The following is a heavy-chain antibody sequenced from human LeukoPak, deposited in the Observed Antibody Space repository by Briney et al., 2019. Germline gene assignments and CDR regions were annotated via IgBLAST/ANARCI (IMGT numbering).Heavy chain of an antibody. J-gene: IGHJ4*02. D-gene: IGHD6-6*01. CDR2: IKQDGSEK. CDR1: GFTFSSYW. Sequence: GGSLRLSCAASGFTFSSYWMSWVRQAPGKGLGWVANIKQDGSEKYYVDSVKGRFTISRDNAKNSLYLQMNSLRAEDTAVYYCAREGIAARPYFDYWGQGTLVTVSS. CDR3: AREGIAARPYFDY. V-gene: IGHV3-7*03.